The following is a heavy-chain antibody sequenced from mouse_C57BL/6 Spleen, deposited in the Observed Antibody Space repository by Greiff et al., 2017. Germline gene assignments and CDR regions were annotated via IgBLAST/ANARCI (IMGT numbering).Heavy chain of an antibody. CDR1: GYNFTNYC. CDR3: TTWDYYGGYFDY. CDR2: IDPEDGDT. Sequence: EVQVLQPGAELVRPGASVKLSCTASGYNFTNYCMHWVKQRPEQGLEWIGRIDPEDGDTDYAPKFKGKATMTADTSSNTAYLQLSSLTSEDTAVYYCTTWDYYGGYFDYGGQGTTLSVSS. V-gene: IGHV14-1*01. D-gene: IGHD1-1*01. J-gene: IGHJ2*01.